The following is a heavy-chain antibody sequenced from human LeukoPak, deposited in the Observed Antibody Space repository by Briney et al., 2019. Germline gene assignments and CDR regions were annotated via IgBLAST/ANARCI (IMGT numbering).Heavy chain of an antibody. V-gene: IGHV3-7*01. J-gene: IGHJ4*02. D-gene: IGHD3-16*01. Sequence: PGGSLRLSCAASGFTFSSYWMSWVRQAPGKGLEWVANIKQDGSEKYYVDSVKGRFTISRDSAKNSLYLQMNSLRAEDTAVYYCARVYWGDYFDYWGQGTLVTVSS. CDR2: IKQDGSEK. CDR1: GFTFSSYW. CDR3: ARVYWGDYFDY.